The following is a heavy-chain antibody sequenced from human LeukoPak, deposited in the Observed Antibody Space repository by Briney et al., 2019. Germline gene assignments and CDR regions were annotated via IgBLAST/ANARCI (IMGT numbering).Heavy chain of an antibody. CDR2: VSANTGNT. V-gene: IGHV1-18*04. Sequence: GASVKVSCKAFGYTFTDYGITWVRQAPGQGLQWLGWVSANTGNTNYAQRFQGRVTMTIDTSTSTAYMELRSLGSDDTAVYYCAKTRPLDSSSWSHGDYWGQGTLVTVSS. CDR3: AKTRPLDSSSWSHGDY. CDR1: GYTFTDYG. J-gene: IGHJ4*02. D-gene: IGHD6-13*01.